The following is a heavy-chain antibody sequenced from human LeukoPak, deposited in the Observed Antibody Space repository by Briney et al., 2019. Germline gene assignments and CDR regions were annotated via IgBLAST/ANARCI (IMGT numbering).Heavy chain of an antibody. CDR3: ARDRVTMVRGVNYYFDY. D-gene: IGHD3-10*01. CDR1: GFTFSSYW. Sequence: GGSLRLSCAASGFTFSSYWTSWVRQAPGKGLEWVANIKQDGSEKYYVDSVKGRFTISRDNAKNSLYLQMNSLRAEDTAVYYCARDRVTMVRGVNYYFDYWGQGTLVTVSS. V-gene: IGHV3-7*05. J-gene: IGHJ4*02. CDR2: IKQDGSEK.